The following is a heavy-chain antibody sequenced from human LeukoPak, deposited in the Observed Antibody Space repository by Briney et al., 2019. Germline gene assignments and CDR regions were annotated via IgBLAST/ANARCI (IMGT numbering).Heavy chain of an antibody. CDR3: AREGYYDSSGYYYARPIDY. CDR1: GFTFSSYG. Sequence: QPGGSLRLSCAASGFTFSSYGMHWVRQAPGKGLEWVAVIWYDGSNKYYADSVKGRFTISRDNSKNTLYLQMNSLRAEDTAVYYCAREGYYDSSGYYYARPIDYWGQGTLVTVSS. D-gene: IGHD3-22*01. J-gene: IGHJ4*02. V-gene: IGHV3-33*01. CDR2: IWYDGSNK.